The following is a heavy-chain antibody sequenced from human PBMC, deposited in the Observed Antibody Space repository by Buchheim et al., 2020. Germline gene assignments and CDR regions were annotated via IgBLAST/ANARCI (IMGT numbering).Heavy chain of an antibody. CDR1: GGTFSSYT. D-gene: IGHD6-19*01. CDR3: ARTKSPYSSGRRSYWYFDL. Sequence: QVQLVQSGAEVKKPGSSVKVSCKASGGTFSSYTISWVRQAPGQGLEWMGRIIPILGIANYAQKFQGRVTITADKSTSTAYMELSSLRSEDTAVYYCARTKSPYSSGRRSYWYFDLWGRGTL. CDR2: IIPILGIA. J-gene: IGHJ2*01. V-gene: IGHV1-69*02.